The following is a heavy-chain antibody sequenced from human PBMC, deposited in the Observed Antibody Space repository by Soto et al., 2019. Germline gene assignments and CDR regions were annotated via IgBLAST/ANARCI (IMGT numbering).Heavy chain of an antibody. CDR3: ARDPSNTSGRYQFFDF. J-gene: IGHJ4*02. CDR1: GYTFTHHG. CDR2: ISCYNGDT. V-gene: IGHV1-18*01. Sequence: QVQLVQSGTEVKKPGASVKVSCMASGYTFTHHGISWVRQAPGQGPAWMGWISCYNGDTKYTQNFQGRVTLTTDTAATTTYMELLSLRSDDAAVDYCARDPSNTSGRYQFFDFWGQGTLVAVSS. D-gene: IGHD3-3*01.